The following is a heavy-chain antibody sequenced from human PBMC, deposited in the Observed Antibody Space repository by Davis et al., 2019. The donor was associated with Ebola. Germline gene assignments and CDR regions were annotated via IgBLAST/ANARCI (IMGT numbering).Heavy chain of an antibody. V-gene: IGHV3-74*01. CDR1: GFSGFTFSYYW. CDR3: EGHSYDSSGAYLDDF. J-gene: IGHJ4*02. Sequence: PGGSLRLSCAASGFSGFTFSYYWMHWVRQRPGKGLEWVSRINSDGLTVDYADSVKGRFTVSRDDAKRSYYLQMNGLTAEDTAVYYCEGHSYDSSGAYLDDFWGQGTLVTVSS. CDR2: INSDGLTV. D-gene: IGHD3-22*01.